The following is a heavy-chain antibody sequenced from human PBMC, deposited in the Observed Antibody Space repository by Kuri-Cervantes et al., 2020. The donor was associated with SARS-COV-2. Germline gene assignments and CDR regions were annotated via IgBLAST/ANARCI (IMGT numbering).Heavy chain of an antibody. J-gene: IGHJ6*02. D-gene: IGHD6-13*01. CDR2: IWYDGSNK. V-gene: IGHV3-33*01. Sequence: GGSLRLSCAASGFTFSSYGMHWVRQAPGKGLEWVAVIWYDGSNKYYADSVKGRFTISRDNSKNTLYLQMNSLRAEDTAVYYCARDMGAAARSPGYYYYYGMDVWGQGTTVTVSS. CDR3: ARDMGAAARSPGYYYYYGMDV. CDR1: GFTFSSYG.